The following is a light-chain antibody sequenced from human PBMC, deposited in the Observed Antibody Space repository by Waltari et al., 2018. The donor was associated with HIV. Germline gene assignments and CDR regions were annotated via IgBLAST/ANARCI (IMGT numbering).Light chain of an antibody. CDR2: LNN. CDR3: AAWDDSLNGRI. V-gene: IGLV1-44*01. Sequence: QSVLTQPPSASGPPGQRVTISCSGSNSNIGRNTVSWFQQLPGTAPKLLIYLNNQRPSGVPARISGSKSGTSASLAISGLQSEDEAHYYCAAWDDSLNGRIFGGGTKLTVL. CDR1: NSNIGRNT. J-gene: IGLJ2*01.